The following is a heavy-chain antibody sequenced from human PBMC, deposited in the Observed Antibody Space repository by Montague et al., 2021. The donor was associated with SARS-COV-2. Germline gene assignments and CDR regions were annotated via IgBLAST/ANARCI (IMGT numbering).Heavy chain of an antibody. J-gene: IGHJ6*02. CDR2: IYYGWST. Sequence: SETLSLTCTVPGGSISSYYWSWIRQPPGKGLELIGYIYYGWSTNXNPSLKSRVTISVDTSKNQFSLKLSSVTAADTAVNYCARDLVERSSRGTNYYYGMDVWGQGTTVTVSS. V-gene: IGHV4-59*01. CDR1: GGSISSYY. CDR3: ARDLVERSSRGTNYYYGMDV. D-gene: IGHD2-15*01.